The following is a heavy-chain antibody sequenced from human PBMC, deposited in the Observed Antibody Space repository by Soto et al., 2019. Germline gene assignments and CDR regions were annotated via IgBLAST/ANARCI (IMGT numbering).Heavy chain of an antibody. CDR1: GYTFTSYA. J-gene: IGHJ3*02. CDR3: AILYDYIWGSYRFGGAFDI. V-gene: IGHV1-3*01. CDR2: INAGNGNT. D-gene: IGHD3-16*02. Sequence: QVQLVQSGAEVKKPGASVKVSCKASGYTFTSYAMHWVRQAPGQRLEWMGWINAGNGNTKYSQKFQGRVTITRETSASTAYMELSSLRSEDTAVYYCAILYDYIWGSYRFGGAFDIWGQGTMVTVSS.